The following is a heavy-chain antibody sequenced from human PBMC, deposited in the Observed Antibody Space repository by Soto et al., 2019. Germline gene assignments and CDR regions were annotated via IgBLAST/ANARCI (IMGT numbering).Heavy chain of an antibody. Sequence: ASVKVSCKASGYTFTSYGISWVRQAPGRGLEWMGWISAYNGNTNYAQKLQGRVTMTTDTSTSTAYMELRSLRSDDTAVYYCARAPNYYDSSGHWFDPWGQGTLVTVSS. CDR1: GYTFTSYG. CDR2: ISAYNGNT. V-gene: IGHV1-18*04. D-gene: IGHD3-22*01. CDR3: ARAPNYYDSSGHWFDP. J-gene: IGHJ5*02.